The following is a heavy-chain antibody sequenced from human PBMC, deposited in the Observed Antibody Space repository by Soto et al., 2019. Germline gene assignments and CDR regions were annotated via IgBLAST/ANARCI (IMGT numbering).Heavy chain of an antibody. Sequence: QVPLVESGGGVVQPGRSLRLSCAASGFTFSSYGMHWVRQAPGKGLEWVAVISYDGSNKYYADSVKGRFTISRDNSKNTLYLQMNSLRAEDTAVYYCAKATEMATPYGMDVWGQGTTVTVSS. J-gene: IGHJ6*02. D-gene: IGHD5-12*01. CDR2: ISYDGSNK. CDR3: AKATEMATPYGMDV. V-gene: IGHV3-30*18. CDR1: GFTFSSYG.